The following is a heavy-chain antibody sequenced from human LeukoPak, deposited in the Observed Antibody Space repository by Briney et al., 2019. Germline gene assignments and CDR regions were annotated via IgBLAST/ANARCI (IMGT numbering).Heavy chain of an antibody. CDR1: GGSIISSSYY. CDR3: ARRDDYGSGSYYLT. CDR2: IYYSGST. V-gene: IGHV4-39*01. D-gene: IGHD3-10*01. Sequence: SETLSLTCTVSGGSIISSSYYWGWIRQPPGKGLEWIGSIYYSGSTYYNPSLKSRVTISVDTSKNQFSLKLSSVTAADTAVYYCARRDDYGSGSYYLTWGQGTLVTVSS. J-gene: IGHJ5*02.